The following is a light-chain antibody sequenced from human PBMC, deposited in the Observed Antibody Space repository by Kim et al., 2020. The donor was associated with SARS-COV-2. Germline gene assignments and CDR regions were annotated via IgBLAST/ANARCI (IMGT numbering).Light chain of an antibody. CDR2: EDN. CDR1: ALSEKF. Sequence: SYELTQPPSVSVSPGQAARITCSGDALSEKFTYWYQQKSGQAPVLFIYEDNKRPSGIPERVSGSSSGTMATLTISGAQVEDEADYYCYSTDSSGKYRVFGGGTQLTVL. V-gene: IGLV3-10*01. CDR3: YSTDSSGKYRV. J-gene: IGLJ3*02.